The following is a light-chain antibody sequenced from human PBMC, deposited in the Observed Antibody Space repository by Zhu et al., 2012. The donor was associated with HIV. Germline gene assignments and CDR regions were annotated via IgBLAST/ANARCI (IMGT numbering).Light chain of an antibody. CDR2: AAS. CDR1: QSVSNGY. CDR3: HQYRSAPWT. Sequence: DIVLTQSPDTLSLSPGESATLSCRASQSVSNGYVAWYQQKPGQAPRLVIYAASSRPADFPNRFRGSGSGTDFTLTISRLEPEDFAVYYCHQYRSAPWTFGQGTKVEIK. J-gene: IGKJ1*01. V-gene: IGKV3-20*01.